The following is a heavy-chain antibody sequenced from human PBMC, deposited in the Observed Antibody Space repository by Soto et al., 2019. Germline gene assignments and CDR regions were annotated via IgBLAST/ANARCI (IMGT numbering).Heavy chain of an antibody. Sequence: ASVKVSCKASGGTFSSYAISWVRQAPGQGLEWMGGIIPIFGTANYAQKFQGRVTITADESTSTAYMELSSLRSEDTAVYYCARPHIYSSGWYNWFDPWGQGTLVTVSS. CDR1: GGTFSSYA. CDR3: ARPHIYSSGWYNWFDP. D-gene: IGHD6-19*01. J-gene: IGHJ5*02. V-gene: IGHV1-69*13. CDR2: IIPIFGTA.